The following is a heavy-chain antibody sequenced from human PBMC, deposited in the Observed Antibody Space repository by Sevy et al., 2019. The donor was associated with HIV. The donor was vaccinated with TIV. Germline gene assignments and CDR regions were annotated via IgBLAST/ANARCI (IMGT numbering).Heavy chain of an antibody. Sequence: GGSLILSCAVSGFTFSNYAMSWVRQAPGKGLEWVSAISGRDTGTFYAESVKGRFTISRDNSKNTLYLQMNSLRAEDTAVYYCAKDTIVVVGEALDIWGRGTMVTVSS. CDR3: AKDTIVVVGEALDI. V-gene: IGHV3-23*01. D-gene: IGHD3-22*01. J-gene: IGHJ3*02. CDR1: GFTFSNYA. CDR2: ISGRDTGT.